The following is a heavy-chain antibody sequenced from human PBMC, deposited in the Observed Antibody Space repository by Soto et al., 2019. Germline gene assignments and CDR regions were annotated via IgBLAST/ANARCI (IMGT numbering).Heavy chain of an antibody. D-gene: IGHD2-8*01. CDR2: ISAYNGNT. Sequence: ASVKVSCKASGYTFTSYGISWVRQAPGQGLEWMGWISAYNGNTNYAQKLQGWVTMTRDTSISTAYMELSRLRSDDTAVYYCARGMMVYAISYYYGMDVWGQGTTVTVSS. J-gene: IGHJ6*02. CDR3: ARGMMVYAISYYYGMDV. V-gene: IGHV1-18*01. CDR1: GYTFTSYG.